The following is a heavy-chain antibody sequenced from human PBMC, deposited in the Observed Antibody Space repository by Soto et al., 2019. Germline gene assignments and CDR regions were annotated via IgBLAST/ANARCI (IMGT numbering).Heavy chain of an antibody. V-gene: IGHV3-21*01. CDR2: ISSSSSYI. J-gene: IGHJ4*02. D-gene: IGHD3-10*01. CDR3: ARVQREGVPPGPLR. Sequence: EVQLVESGGGLVKPGGSLRLSCAASGFTFSSYSMNWVRQAPGKGLEWVSSISSSSSYIYYADSVKGRFTISRDNAKNSLYLQRNSLRAEDTAVYYWARVQREGVPPGPLRWGQGTLVTVAS. CDR1: GFTFSSYS.